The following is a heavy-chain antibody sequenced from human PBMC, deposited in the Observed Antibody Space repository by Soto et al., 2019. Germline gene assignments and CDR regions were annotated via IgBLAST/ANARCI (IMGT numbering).Heavy chain of an antibody. CDR3: ARWWSGSRQGFDP. Sequence: QVQLQESGPGLVKPSQTLSLTCTVSGGSISSGDYYWSWIRQHPGKGLEWIGYIYYSWSTSYNPSLKSRVTISVDTSKNQFSLKLSSVTAADTAVYYCARWWSGSRQGFDPWGQGTLVTVSS. CDR2: IYYSWST. D-gene: IGHD3-3*01. V-gene: IGHV4-31*03. CDR1: GGSISSGDYY. J-gene: IGHJ5*02.